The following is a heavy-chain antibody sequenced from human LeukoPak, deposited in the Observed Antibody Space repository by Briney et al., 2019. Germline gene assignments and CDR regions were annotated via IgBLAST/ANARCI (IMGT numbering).Heavy chain of an antibody. V-gene: IGHV3-7*03. CDR3: ARDYYGSGSYYPPFDP. Sequence: GGSLRLSCAASGFTFSSYWMSWVRQAPGKGLEWVANIKQDGSEKYYVDSVKGRFTISRDNVKNSLYLQMNSLRAEDTAVYYCARDYYGSGSYYPPFDPWGQGTLVTVSS. CDR2: IKQDGSEK. CDR1: GFTFSSYW. J-gene: IGHJ5*02. D-gene: IGHD3-10*01.